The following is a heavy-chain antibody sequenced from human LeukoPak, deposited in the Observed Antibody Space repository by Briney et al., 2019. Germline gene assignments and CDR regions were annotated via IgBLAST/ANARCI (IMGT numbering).Heavy chain of an antibody. Sequence: GGSLRLSCAASGFIFDDYAIHWVRQAPGKGLEWVSGISWNSGSINYADSVKGRFTISRDNAKNSLYLQMNSLRAEDMALYYCAKGQTKHLGPIFHYWGQGTLVTVSS. CDR3: AKGQTKHLGPIFHY. CDR2: ISWNSGSI. D-gene: IGHD1/OR15-1a*01. J-gene: IGHJ4*02. CDR1: GFIFDDYA. V-gene: IGHV3-9*03.